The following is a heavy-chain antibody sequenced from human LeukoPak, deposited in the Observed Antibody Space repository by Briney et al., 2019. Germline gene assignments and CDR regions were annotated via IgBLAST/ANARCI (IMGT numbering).Heavy chain of an antibody. CDR2: IRYDGSNK. CDR1: GFSFSSYG. V-gene: IGHV3-30*02. D-gene: IGHD6-13*01. J-gene: IGHJ4*02. CDR3: AKDSSGSSWYWDY. Sequence: GGSLRLACAASGFSFSSYGMHWVRQAPGKGLEWVTFIRYDGSNKYYADSVKGRFTISRDNSKNTLYLQMNSLRTEDTAVYYCAKDSSGSSWYWDYWGQGTLVTVSS.